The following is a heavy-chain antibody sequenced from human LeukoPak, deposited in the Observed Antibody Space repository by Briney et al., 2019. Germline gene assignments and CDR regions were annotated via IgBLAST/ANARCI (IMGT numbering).Heavy chain of an antibody. CDR2: ISYDGSNK. CDR1: GFTLSSYA. J-gene: IGHJ4*02. Sequence: GGSLRLSCAASGFTLSSYAIHWVRQAPGKGLEWVAVISYDGSNKYYADSVKGRFTISRDDSKNTLYLQMNSLRAEDTAVYYCARERGIVVAFDYWGQGTLVTVSS. CDR3: ARERGIVVAFDY. V-gene: IGHV3-30-3*01. D-gene: IGHD3-22*01.